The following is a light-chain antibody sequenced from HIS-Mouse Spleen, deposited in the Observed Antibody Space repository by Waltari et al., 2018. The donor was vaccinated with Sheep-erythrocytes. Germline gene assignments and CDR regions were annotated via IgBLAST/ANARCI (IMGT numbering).Light chain of an antibody. CDR2: WAS. Sequence: DIVMTQSPDYLAVSLGERATINCKSSQSVLYSSNNKNYLAWYQQKPGQPPKLLIYWASTRESGVPDLFSGSGSGTDFTLTISSLQAEDVAVYYCQQYYSTLTFGGGTKVEIK. J-gene: IGKJ4*01. V-gene: IGKV4-1*01. CDR3: QQYYSTLT. CDR1: QSVLYSSNNKNY.